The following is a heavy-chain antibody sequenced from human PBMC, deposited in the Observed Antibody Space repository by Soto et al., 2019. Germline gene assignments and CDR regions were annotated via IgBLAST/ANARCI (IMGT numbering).Heavy chain of an antibody. Sequence: SETLSLTGAVSGDSITSVGYSWSWIRQPPGKAREWIGYIYHTGTTYYTAALKSRVTISLDRSKNRISLSLNSVTAADTAVYYCAATVFGEYSHYALDVWGQGTTVTVSS. D-gene: IGHD3-3*01. J-gene: IGHJ6*02. CDR2: IYHTGTT. CDR3: AATVFGEYSHYALDV. CDR1: GDSITSVGYS. V-gene: IGHV4-30-2*01.